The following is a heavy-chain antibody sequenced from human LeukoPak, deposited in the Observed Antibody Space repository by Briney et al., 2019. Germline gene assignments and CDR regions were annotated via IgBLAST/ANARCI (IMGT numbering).Heavy chain of an antibody. CDR3: ARGHRYGDYEYDWFDP. CDR2: INAGNGNT. J-gene: IGHJ5*02. D-gene: IGHD4-17*01. CDR1: GYTFTSYA. Sequence: GASVKVSCKASGYTFTSYAMHWVRQAPGQRLEWMGWINAGNGNTKYSQKFQGRVTITRDTSASTAYMELSSLRSEDTAVYYCARGHRYGDYEYDWFDPWGQGTLVTVSS. V-gene: IGHV1-3*01.